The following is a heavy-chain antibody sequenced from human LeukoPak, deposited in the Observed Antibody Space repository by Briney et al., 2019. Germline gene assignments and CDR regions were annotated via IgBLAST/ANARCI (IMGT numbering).Heavy chain of an antibody. J-gene: IGHJ3*02. CDR2: INHSGST. V-gene: IGHV4-34*01. D-gene: IGHD2-15*01. Sequence: SETLSLTCAVYGGSSSGYYWSWIRQPPGKGLEWIGEINHSGSTNYNPSLKSRVTISVDTSKNQFSLKLSSVTAADTAVYYCARKIPCSGGSCYPINIWGQGTMVTVSS. CDR1: GGSSSGYY. CDR3: ARKIPCSGGSCYPINI.